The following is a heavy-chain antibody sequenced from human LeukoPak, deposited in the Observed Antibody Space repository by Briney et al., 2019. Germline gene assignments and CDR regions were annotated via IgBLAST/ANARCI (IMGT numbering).Heavy chain of an antibody. J-gene: IGHJ4*02. Sequence: GGSLRLSCAASGFTVSSYSMYWVRQAPGEGLEWVSYISSSSTIYYADSVKGRFTISRDNAKNSLYLQMNSLRDEDTAVYYCARAFGLTDYWGQGTLVTVYS. CDR1: GFTVSSYS. D-gene: IGHD3/OR15-3a*01. V-gene: IGHV3-48*02. CDR3: ARAFGLTDY. CDR2: ISSSSTI.